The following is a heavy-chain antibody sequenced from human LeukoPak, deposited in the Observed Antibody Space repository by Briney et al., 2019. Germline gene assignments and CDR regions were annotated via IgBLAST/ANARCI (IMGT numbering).Heavy chain of an antibody. CDR1: GGSISSGGYY. CDR3: ARESRGGREFDP. CDR2: IYHSGST. Sequence: PSETLSLTCTVSGGSISSGGYYWSWIRQPPGKGLEWIGYIYHSGSTYYNPSLKSRVTISVDRSKNQFSLKLSSVTAADTAVYYCARESRGGREFDPWGQGTLVTVSS. J-gene: IGHJ5*02. D-gene: IGHD6-25*01. V-gene: IGHV4-30-2*01.